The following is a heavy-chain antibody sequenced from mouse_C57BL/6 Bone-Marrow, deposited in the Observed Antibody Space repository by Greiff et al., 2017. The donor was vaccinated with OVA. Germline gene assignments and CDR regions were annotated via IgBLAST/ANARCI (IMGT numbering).Heavy chain of an antibody. J-gene: IGHJ3*01. Sequence: QVHVKQSGAELVRPGSSVKLSCKASGYTFTSYWMHWVKQRPIQGLEWIGNIDPSDSETHYNQKFKDKATLTVDKSSSTAYMQLSSLTSEDSAVYYCARSGWFAYWGQGTLVTVSA. V-gene: IGHV1-52*01. D-gene: IGHD3-2*02. CDR3: ARSGWFAY. CDR2: IDPSDSET. CDR1: GYTFTSYW.